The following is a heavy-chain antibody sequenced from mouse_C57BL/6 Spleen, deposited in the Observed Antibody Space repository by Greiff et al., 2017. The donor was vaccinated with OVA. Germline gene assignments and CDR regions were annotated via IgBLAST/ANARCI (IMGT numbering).Heavy chain of an antibody. V-gene: IGHV1-82*01. CDR1: GYAFSSSW. J-gene: IGHJ4*01. CDR2: IYPGDGDT. Sequence: VQLQQSGPELVKPGASVKISCKASGYAFSSSWMNWVKQRPGKGLEWIGRIYPGDGDTNYNGKFKGKATLTADKSSSTAYMQLSSLTSEDSAVYFCARWLGVMDYWGQGTSVTVSS. CDR3: ARWLGVMDY. D-gene: IGHD2-2*01.